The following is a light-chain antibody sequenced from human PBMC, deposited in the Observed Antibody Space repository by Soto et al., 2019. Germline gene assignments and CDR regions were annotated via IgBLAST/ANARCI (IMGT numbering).Light chain of an antibody. Sequence: EIVMTQSPSTLSVSPGERVTLPCRASQSVSSNLAWYQQKPGQAPRLLIYGASTRATAIPGRFSGSGSGTDFTLTISRLEPEDFAVYYCQQRSKWVTFGRGTKVDIK. CDR2: GAS. CDR3: QQRSKWVT. V-gene: IGKV3-15*01. J-gene: IGKJ4*01. CDR1: QSVSSN.